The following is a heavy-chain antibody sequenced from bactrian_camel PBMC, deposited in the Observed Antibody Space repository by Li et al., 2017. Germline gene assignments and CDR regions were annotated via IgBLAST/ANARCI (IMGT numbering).Heavy chain of an antibody. CDR2: INSSGRGT. Sequence: VQLVESGGGLVQPGESLTLSCALSALTFNRDAMMWVRQAQGKGLEWVSGINSSGRGTYYADSVKGRFTISGDIAKNTLYLQMNSLKPEDTAMYYCAAHRSTWYYAAIGYWGQGTQVTVS. V-gene: IGHV3S40*01. D-gene: IGHD6*01. J-gene: IGHJ6*01. CDR1: ALTFNRDA. CDR3: AAHRSTWYYAAIGY.